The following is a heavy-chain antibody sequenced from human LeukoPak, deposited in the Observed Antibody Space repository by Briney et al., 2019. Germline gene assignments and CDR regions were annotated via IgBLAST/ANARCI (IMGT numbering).Heavy chain of an antibody. CDR1: GFTFNNYW. D-gene: IGHD3-16*01. CDR2: IKKDGSEK. V-gene: IGHV3-7*01. J-gene: IGHJ3*01. CDR3: AIWGGGYVFEF. Sequence: GGSLRLSCAASGFTFNNYWMIWVRQAPGKGLEWVANIKKDGSEKFFVDSVKGRFTFARDNAQNSLYVQMNGLRVEDTVIYYCAIWGGGYVFEFWAKGKMATVFS.